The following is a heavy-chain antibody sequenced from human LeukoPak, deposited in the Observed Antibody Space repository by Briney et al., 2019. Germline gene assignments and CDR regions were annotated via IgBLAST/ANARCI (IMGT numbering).Heavy chain of an antibody. CDR3: ATDKRITIFGVVYNWFDP. Sequence: VSVKVSCKVSGYTLTELSMHWVRQAPGKELEWMGGFDPEDGETIYAQKFQGRVTMTEDTSTDTAYMELSSLRSEDTAVYYCATDKRITIFGVVYNWFDPWGQGTLVTVSS. CDR2: FDPEDGET. CDR1: GYTLTELS. D-gene: IGHD3-3*01. V-gene: IGHV1-24*01. J-gene: IGHJ5*02.